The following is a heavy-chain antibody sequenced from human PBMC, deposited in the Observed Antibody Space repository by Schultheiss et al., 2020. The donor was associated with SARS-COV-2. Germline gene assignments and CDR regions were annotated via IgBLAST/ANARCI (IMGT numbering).Heavy chain of an antibody. J-gene: IGHJ4*02. CDR3: ARLIGSGPFDY. CDR2: IYYSGST. CDR1: GGSISSYY. D-gene: IGHD2-15*01. Sequence: GSLRLSCTVSGGSISSYYWSWIRQPPGKGLEWIGYIYYSGSTYYNPSLKSRLTMSVDTSKNQFSLKLSSVTAADTAVYYCARLIGSGPFDYWGQGTLVTVSS. V-gene: IGHV4-59*01.